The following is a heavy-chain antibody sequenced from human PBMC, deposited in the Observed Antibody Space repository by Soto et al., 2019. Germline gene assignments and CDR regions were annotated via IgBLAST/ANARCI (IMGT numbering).Heavy chain of an antibody. CDR2: IVPVFPSV. CDR1: GGAFNNYA. V-gene: IGHV1-69*06. D-gene: IGHD6-13*01. J-gene: IGHJ6*02. CDR3: AREMPSTAAAYFYYGLNV. Sequence: QVQLVQSGAEVKRPGSSVKVSCKASGGAFNNYAIYWVRQAPGQGLEWLGTIVPVFPSVYYAPRFQGRLTITSDSSTDTVYMMLSSLKSADTAVYYCAREMPSTAAAYFYYGLNVWGQGTSVTVAS.